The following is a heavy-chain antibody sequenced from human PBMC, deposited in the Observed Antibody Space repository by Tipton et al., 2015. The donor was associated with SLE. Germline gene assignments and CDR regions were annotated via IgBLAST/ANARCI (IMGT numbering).Heavy chain of an antibody. CDR1: GFTFSNNA. V-gene: IGHV3-23*01. CDR2: ISDSGSST. J-gene: IGHJ4*02. D-gene: IGHD6-13*01. Sequence: SLRLSCTASGFTFSNNAMSWVRQAPGKGLEWVSGISDSGSSTNYADSVKGRFTISRDNSKNTLYLQMNSLRDEDTAVYYCVRAIAAAASYWGQGTLVSVSS. CDR3: VRAIAAAASY.